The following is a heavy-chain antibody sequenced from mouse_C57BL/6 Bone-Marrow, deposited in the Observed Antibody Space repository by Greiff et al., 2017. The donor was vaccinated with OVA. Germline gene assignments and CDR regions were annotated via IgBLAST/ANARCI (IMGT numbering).Heavy chain of an antibody. J-gene: IGHJ3*01. Sequence: VQLKQSGPELVKPRASVKISCKASGYTFTDYYMNWVKQSHGKSLEWIGDINPNNGGTSYNQKFKGKATLTVDKSSSTAYMELRSLTSEDSAVYYCAPNWERFAYWGQGTLVTVSA. CDR3: APNWERFAY. D-gene: IGHD4-1*01. CDR1: GYTFTDYY. V-gene: IGHV1-26*01. CDR2: INPNNGGT.